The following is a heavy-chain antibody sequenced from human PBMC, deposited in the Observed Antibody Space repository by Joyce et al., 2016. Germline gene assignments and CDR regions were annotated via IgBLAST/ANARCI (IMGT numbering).Heavy chain of an antibody. CDR2: IISTGSTI. Sequence: QVQLVESGGGLVKPGGSLRLSCAASGFTFSEYYMSWIRQAPGKGLEWVSYIISTGSTIYYADSVKGRFTMSRNNAKNSLYLQMNSLRAEDTAVYYCARGPGYCSTTTCSPGDGMDVWGQGTTVTVSS. CDR3: ARGPGYCSTTTCSPGDGMDV. CDR1: GFTFSEYY. V-gene: IGHV3-11*01. D-gene: IGHD2-2*01. J-gene: IGHJ6*02.